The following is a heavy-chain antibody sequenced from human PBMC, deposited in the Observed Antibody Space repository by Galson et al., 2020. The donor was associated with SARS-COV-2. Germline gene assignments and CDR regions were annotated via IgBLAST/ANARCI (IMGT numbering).Heavy chain of an antibody. V-gene: IGHV3-21*04. CDR2: ISSSSSYI. CDR3: ARLKSGNYPPPAFDL. J-gene: IGHJ3*01. CDR1: GFTFSSYS. D-gene: IGHD1-26*01. Sequence: GGSLRLSCAASGFTFSSYSMNWVRQAPGKGLEWVSSISSSSSYIYYADSVKGRFTISRDNAKNSLYLQMYSLRAGDTAVYYCARLKSGNYPPPAFDLWGQGTMVTVSS.